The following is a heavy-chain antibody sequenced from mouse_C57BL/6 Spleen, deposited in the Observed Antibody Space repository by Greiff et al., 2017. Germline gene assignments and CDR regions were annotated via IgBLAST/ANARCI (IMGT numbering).Heavy chain of an antibody. CDR3: AREAHYGSSYGFAY. CDR2: IYPGDGDT. CDR1: GYAFSSSW. D-gene: IGHD1-1*01. Sequence: QVQLKESGPELVKPGASVKISCKASGYAFSSSWMNWVKQRPGKGLEWIGRIYPGDGDTNYNGKFKGKATLTADKSSSTAYMQLSSLTSEDSAVYFCAREAHYGSSYGFAYWGQGTLVTVSA. V-gene: IGHV1-82*01. J-gene: IGHJ3*01.